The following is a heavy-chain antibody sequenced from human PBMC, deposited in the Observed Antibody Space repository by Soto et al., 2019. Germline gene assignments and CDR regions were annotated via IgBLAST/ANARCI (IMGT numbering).Heavy chain of an antibody. CDR1: GGSFSNFG. D-gene: IGHD5-12*01. Sequence: SVTFSCKASGGSFSNFGISWVRQAPGHGLEWMGGIVPVFGIPNYAQRFRGRLTITADESRSTGYMELISLRSDDTAVYHCAREGSGYNFWGQGTQVTGSS. J-gene: IGHJ4*02. CDR2: IVPVFGIP. CDR3: AREGSGYNF. V-gene: IGHV1-69*13.